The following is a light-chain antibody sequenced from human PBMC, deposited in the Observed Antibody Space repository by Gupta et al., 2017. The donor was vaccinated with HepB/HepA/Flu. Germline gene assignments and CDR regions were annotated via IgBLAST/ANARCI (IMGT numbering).Light chain of an antibody. V-gene: IGKV1-39*01. J-gene: IGKJ4*01. CDR3: QQADRLTPVT. CDR1: QNIKNS. CDR2: AAS. Sequence: DIQLTQSPSSLSASVGDRGTITCRASQNIKNSLNWYQKKPGVAPKLLIYAASTWQSGVPSRFSGGGAEKDLTLTISNRQQEDFATYYCQQADRLTPVTFGGGTKVDIK.